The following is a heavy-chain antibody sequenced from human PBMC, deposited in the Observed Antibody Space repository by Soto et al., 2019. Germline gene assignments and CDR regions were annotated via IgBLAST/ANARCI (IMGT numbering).Heavy chain of an antibody. J-gene: IGHJ6*02. D-gene: IGHD5-18*01. Sequence: QVQLVQSGAEVKKPGASVKVSCKASGYTFTGYYMHWVRQAPGQGLEWMGWINPNSGGTNYAQKFQGWVTMTRDTSISTAYMELSRLRSDDTAVYYCARNRIQLWGYYGKDVWGQGTTVTVSS. V-gene: IGHV1-2*04. CDR2: INPNSGGT. CDR1: GYTFTGYY. CDR3: ARNRIQLWGYYGKDV.